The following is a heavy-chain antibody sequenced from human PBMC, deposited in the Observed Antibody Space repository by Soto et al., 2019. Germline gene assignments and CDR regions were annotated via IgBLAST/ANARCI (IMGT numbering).Heavy chain of an antibody. CDR1: GFTFSNYW. D-gene: IGHD6-13*01. CDR2: INGDGTST. CDR3: ATRIATIAGGYFDN. V-gene: IGHV3-74*01. J-gene: IGHJ4*02. Sequence: GGSLRLSCEASGFTFSNYWMHWVRQAPGKGLVWVSRINGDGTSTSYADSVKGRFTISRDNAKNTLYLQMNSLRAEDTAVYYCATRIATIAGGYFDNWGQGNLVTVSS.